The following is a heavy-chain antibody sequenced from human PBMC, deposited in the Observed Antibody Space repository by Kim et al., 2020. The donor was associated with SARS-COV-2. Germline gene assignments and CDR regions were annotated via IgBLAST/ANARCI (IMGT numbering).Heavy chain of an antibody. J-gene: IGHJ6*02. V-gene: IGHV4-39*01. D-gene: IGHD3-9*01. CDR1: GGSISSSSYY. CDR3: ARLSVLRYFDWTYYYYGREV. Sequence: SETLSLTCTVSGGSISSSSYYWGWIRQPPGKGLEWIGSIYYSGSTYYNPSLKSRVTISVDTSKNQFSLKLSSVTAADTAVYYCARLSVLRYFDWTYYYYGREVWGRGTTV. CDR2: IYYSGST.